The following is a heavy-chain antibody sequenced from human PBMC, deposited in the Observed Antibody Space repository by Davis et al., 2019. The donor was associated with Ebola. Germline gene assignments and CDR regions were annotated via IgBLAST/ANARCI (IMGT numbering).Heavy chain of an antibody. Sequence: AASVKVSCKASGGTLSSYSISWVRQAPGQGLHWMGGIIPTLGISNVAQKLKGRVTVTADEMTSTAYMELSRLRSDDTAVYYCASFPIIVGATSGGDYWGQGTLVTVSS. V-gene: IGHV1-69*13. CDR2: IIPTLGIS. CDR3: ASFPIIVGATSGGDY. CDR1: GGTLSSYS. J-gene: IGHJ4*02. D-gene: IGHD1-26*01.